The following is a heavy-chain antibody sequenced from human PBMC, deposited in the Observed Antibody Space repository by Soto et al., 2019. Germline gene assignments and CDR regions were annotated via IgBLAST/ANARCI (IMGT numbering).Heavy chain of an antibody. CDR3: ASEGRYYGSGSYYNS. CDR2: IFHSGST. CDR1: GAPITWGDYS. J-gene: IGHJ4*02. Sequence: ASETLSLTCAISGAPITWGDYSWNWIRQPPGKGLEWIGYIFHSGSTNYNPSLKSRVTISVDKSKNQFSLKLSSVTAADTAVYYCASEGRYYGSGSYYNSWGQGTLVTVSS. V-gene: IGHV4-30-2*01. D-gene: IGHD3-10*01.